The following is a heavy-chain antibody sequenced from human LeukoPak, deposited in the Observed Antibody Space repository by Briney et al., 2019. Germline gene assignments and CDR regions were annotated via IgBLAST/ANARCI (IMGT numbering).Heavy chain of an antibody. CDR1: GYTFTDYY. CDR2: INPNSGGT. D-gene: IGHD6-13*01. CDR3: AREILAAADRGYHYDMDV. V-gene: IGHV1-2*02. Sequence: ASVKVSCKASGYTFTDYYVHWVRQGPGQGLEWMGWINPNSGGTKYAQKFQGRVTMTRDTSISTAYMEISRLTSDDTAVYYCAREILAAADRGYHYDMDVWGQGTTVTVSS. J-gene: IGHJ6*02.